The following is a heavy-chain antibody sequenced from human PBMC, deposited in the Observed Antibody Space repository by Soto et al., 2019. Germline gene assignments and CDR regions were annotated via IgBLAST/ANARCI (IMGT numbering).Heavy chain of an antibody. CDR1: GDSISGYY. CDR3: ATRPPGDTWVPYFDY. CDR2: IFGSGTT. Sequence: PSETLSLTCTVSGDSISGYYWSWIRQPPGKGPEWIGYIFGSGTTNYESSLKSRVIMSLDTSKNQFSLKLTSVTAGDSAMYYCATRPPGDTWVPYFDYWGQGILVTVSS. D-gene: IGHD3-10*01. V-gene: IGHV4-59*01. J-gene: IGHJ4*02.